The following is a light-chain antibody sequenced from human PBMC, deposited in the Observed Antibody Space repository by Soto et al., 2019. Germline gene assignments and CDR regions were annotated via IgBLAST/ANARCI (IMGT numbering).Light chain of an antibody. Sequence: QPVLTQPASVSGSPGQSITISCTGTSSDVGGYNYVSWYQQHPGRAPKLMIYEVSSRPSGVSNRFSGSKSGNTASLTISGLQAEDEADYYCSSYTSTSTWFGGGTKLTVL. CDR2: EVS. J-gene: IGLJ3*02. CDR3: SSYTSTSTW. CDR1: SSDVGGYNY. V-gene: IGLV2-14*01.